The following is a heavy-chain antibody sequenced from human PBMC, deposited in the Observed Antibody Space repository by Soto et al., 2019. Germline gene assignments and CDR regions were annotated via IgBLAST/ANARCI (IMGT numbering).Heavy chain of an antibody. D-gene: IGHD6-19*01. J-gene: IGHJ6*02. CDR3: ARAAGARAVAADYYYYYGMDV. CDR1: GYTFTGYY. V-gene: IGHV1-2*04. Sequence: ASVKVSCKASGYTFTGYYMHWVRQAPGQGLEWMGWINPNSGGTNYAQKFQGWVTMTRDTSISTAYMELSRLRSDDTAVYYCARAAGARAVAADYYYYYGMDVWGQGTTVTVSS. CDR2: INPNSGGT.